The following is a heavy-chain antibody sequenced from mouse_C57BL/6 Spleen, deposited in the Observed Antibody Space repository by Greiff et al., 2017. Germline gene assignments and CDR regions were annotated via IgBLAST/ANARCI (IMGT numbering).Heavy chain of an antibody. CDR2: ISYDGSN. V-gene: IGHV3-6*01. CDR1: GYSITSGYY. D-gene: IGHD1-1*01. J-gene: IGHJ2*01. CDR3: ARADYGDFFDY. Sequence: DVKLQESGPGLVKPSQSLSLTCSVTGYSITSGYYWNWIRQFPGNKLEWMGYISYDGSNNYNPSLKNRISITRDTSKNQFFLKLNSVTTEDTATYYCARADYGDFFDYWGQGTTLTVSS.